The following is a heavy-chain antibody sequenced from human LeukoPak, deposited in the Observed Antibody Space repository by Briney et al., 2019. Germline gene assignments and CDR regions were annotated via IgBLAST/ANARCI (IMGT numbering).Heavy chain of an antibody. J-gene: IGHJ4*02. Sequence: GGSLRLSCAASGFTFSSYAMSWVPQAPGKGLEWVSAISGSGGSTYYADSVKGRFTISRDNSKNTLYLQMNSLRAEDTAVYYCAKEGRGYSYGYLPYYFDYWGRGTLVTVSS. CDR2: ISGSGGST. V-gene: IGHV3-23*01. CDR3: AKEGRGYSYGYLPYYFDY. CDR1: GFTFSSYA. D-gene: IGHD5-18*01.